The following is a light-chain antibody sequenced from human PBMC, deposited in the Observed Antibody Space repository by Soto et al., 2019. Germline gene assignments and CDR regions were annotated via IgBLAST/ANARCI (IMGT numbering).Light chain of an antibody. CDR1: HDITNF. CDR2: DAV. J-gene: IGKJ4*01. Sequence: DIQMTQSPSSLSASVGDRVTITCQASHDITNFLNWYQQKPGRAPKLLIFDAVHLETGVPSRFSGSGSATYFSLTISNLQPEDFATYYCQQYDDLPVTFGGGTKIVIK. CDR3: QQYDDLPVT. V-gene: IGKV1-33*01.